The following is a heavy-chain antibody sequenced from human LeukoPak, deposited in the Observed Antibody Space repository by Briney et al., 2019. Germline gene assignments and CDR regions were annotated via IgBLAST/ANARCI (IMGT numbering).Heavy chain of an antibody. V-gene: IGHV3-7*01. CDR1: GFTFSADW. D-gene: IGHD2-2*01. J-gene: IGHJ4*02. CDR2: INQDGSEK. Sequence: GGSLRLSCAPSGFTFSADWMSWVRQAPGKGLEWVASINQDGSEKYYVDSLKGRFTISRDNTKKSLYLQMNSLRAEDTAVYYCAREKSTSCPFDYWGQGTLVTVSS. CDR3: AREKSTSCPFDY.